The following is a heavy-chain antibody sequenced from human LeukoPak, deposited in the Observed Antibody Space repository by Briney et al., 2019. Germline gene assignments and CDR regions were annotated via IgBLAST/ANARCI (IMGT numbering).Heavy chain of an antibody. CDR1: GGTFSSYA. V-gene: IGHV1-18*01. CDR3: ARGGDELLPMYYFDY. J-gene: IGHJ4*02. D-gene: IGHD2-15*01. Sequence: ASVKVSCKASGGTFSSYAISWVRQAPGQGLEWMGWISAYNGNTNYAQKLQGRVTMTTDTSTSTAYMELRSLRSDDTAVYYCARGGDELLPMYYFDYWGQGTLVTVSS. CDR2: ISAYNGNT.